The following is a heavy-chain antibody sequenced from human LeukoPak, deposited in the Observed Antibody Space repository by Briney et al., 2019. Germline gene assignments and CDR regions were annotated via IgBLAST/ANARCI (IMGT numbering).Heavy chain of an antibody. CDR1: GYTFTSYA. V-gene: IGHV7-4-1*02. CDR2: INTNTGNP. Sequence: ASVKVSCKASGYTFTSYAMNWVRQAPGQRLEWMGWINTNTGNPTYDQSFTGRFVFSLDTSVSTAYLQISSLKAEDTDVYYCARRLPSYSSGWYFSWFDPWGQGTLVTVSS. D-gene: IGHD6-19*01. J-gene: IGHJ5*02. CDR3: ARRLPSYSSGWYFSWFDP.